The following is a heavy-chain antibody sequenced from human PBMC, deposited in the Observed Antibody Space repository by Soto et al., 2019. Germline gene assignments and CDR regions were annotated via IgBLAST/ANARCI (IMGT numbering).Heavy chain of an antibody. Sequence: PGGSLRLSCVASGFTSSDYWMHWVRQAPGKGLVWVSRIKFDGGITSHADSVKGRFTISRDNARNTVHLQMNSLRAEDTGVYYFARGLRNYYGVDVWGQGTTVTVSS. D-gene: IGHD4-17*01. V-gene: IGHV3-74*01. CDR1: GFTSSDYW. J-gene: IGHJ6*02. CDR3: ARGLRNYYGVDV. CDR2: IKFDGGIT.